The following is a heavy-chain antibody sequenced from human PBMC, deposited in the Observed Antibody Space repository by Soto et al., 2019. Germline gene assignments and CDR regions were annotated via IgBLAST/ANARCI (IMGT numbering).Heavy chain of an antibody. Sequence: QVQLVESGGGVVQPGRSLRLSCAASGFTFSSYGMHWVRQAPGKGLEWVAVISYDGSNKYYADSVKGRFTISRDNSKHTLYLQMNSLRAEDTALYYCAKDRKGVAASPWVQGTLVTVSS. D-gene: IGHD6-13*01. CDR2: ISYDGSNK. V-gene: IGHV3-30*18. CDR1: GFTFSSYG. J-gene: IGHJ5*02. CDR3: AKDRKGVAASP.